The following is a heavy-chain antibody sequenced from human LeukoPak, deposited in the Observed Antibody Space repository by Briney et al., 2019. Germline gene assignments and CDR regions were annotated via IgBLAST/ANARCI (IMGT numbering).Heavy chain of an antibody. V-gene: IGHV4-4*07. Sequence: SETLSLTCTVSGGSISSYYWSWIRQPAGKGLEWIGRIYTSGSTNYNPSLKSRVTMSVDTSKNQFSLKLSSVTAADTAVYYCARQGSITMVRLEIWDDAFDIWGQGTMVTVSS. J-gene: IGHJ3*02. D-gene: IGHD3-10*01. CDR2: IYTSGST. CDR1: GGSISSYY. CDR3: ARQGSITMVRLEIWDDAFDI.